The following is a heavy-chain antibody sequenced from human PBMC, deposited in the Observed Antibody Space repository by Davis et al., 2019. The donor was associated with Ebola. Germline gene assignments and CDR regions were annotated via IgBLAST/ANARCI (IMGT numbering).Heavy chain of an antibody. CDR3: ASLRQTHDSSGYSQPFDY. CDR1: GASISGYY. J-gene: IGHJ4*02. Sequence: MPSETLSLTCTVSGASISGYYWSWIRQPPGKGLEWIGYIFYSGSTNYNPSLKSRVTISVDTSKNQFSLKLSSVTAADTAVYYCASLRQTHDSSGYSQPFDYWGQGTLVTVSS. D-gene: IGHD3-22*01. CDR2: IFYSGST. V-gene: IGHV4-59*12.